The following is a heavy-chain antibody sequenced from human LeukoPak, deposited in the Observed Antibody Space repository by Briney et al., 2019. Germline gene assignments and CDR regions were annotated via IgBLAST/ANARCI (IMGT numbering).Heavy chain of an antibody. J-gene: IGHJ6*02. CDR3: AKYSRANGMDV. Sequence: GGSLRLSCAASGFTFSTYAVTWVRQAPGKGLEWVSTISGSGDSTYYADSVKGRFTISRDNSKDTLYLHMNSLRAEDTAVFYCAKYSRANGMDVWGQGTTVTVSS. V-gene: IGHV3-23*01. D-gene: IGHD3-22*01. CDR2: ISGSGDST. CDR1: GFTFSTYA.